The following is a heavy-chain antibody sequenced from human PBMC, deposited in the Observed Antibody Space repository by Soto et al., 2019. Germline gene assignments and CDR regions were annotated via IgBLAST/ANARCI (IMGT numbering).Heavy chain of an antibody. J-gene: IGHJ6*02. CDR2: ISSSSSTI. D-gene: IGHD6-13*01. CDR1: GFTFRSYS. Sequence: GGSLRLSCAASGFTFRSYSMNWVRQAPGKGLEWVSYISSSSSTIYYADSVKGRFTISRDNAKNSLYLQMISLRDEDTAVYYCARDDRRSNCYLAVTGPDYYYYGMDVWGQGTTVTVSS. CDR3: ARDDRRSNCYLAVTGPDYYYYGMDV. V-gene: IGHV3-48*02.